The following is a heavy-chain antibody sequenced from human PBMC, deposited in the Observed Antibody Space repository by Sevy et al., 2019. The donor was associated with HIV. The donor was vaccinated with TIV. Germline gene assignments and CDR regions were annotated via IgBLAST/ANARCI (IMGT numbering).Heavy chain of an antibody. J-gene: IGHJ4*02. CDR3: VRESNHDFWSGYWGYLDY. D-gene: IGHD3-3*01. CDR1: GFTFSNHG. Sequence: GGSLRLSCTASGFTFSNHGMHWVRLAPGKGPEWVAIIWYDGSNIDYADSAKGRFTISRDNSRNKLYLQMYDLRPEDTAVYYCVRESNHDFWSGYWGYLDYWGQGTLVTVSS. V-gene: IGHV3-33*01. CDR2: IWYDGSNI.